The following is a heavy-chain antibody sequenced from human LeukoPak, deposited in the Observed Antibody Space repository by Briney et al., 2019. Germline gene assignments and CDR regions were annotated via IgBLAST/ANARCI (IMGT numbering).Heavy chain of an antibody. V-gene: IGHV3-7*01. J-gene: IGHJ4*02. CDR2: IKQDGSEK. D-gene: IGHD3-16*01. Sequence: GGSLRLSCAASGFTFSSYWMSWVRQAPGKGLEWVANIKQDGSEKYVDSVKGRFTISRDNAKNSLYLQMNSLRAEDTALYYCASGRHLGYWGQGTLVTVSS. CDR3: ASGRHLGY. CDR1: GFTFSSYW.